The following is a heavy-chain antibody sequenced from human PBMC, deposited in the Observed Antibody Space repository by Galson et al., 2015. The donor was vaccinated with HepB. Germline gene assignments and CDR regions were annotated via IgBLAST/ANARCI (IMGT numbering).Heavy chain of an antibody. CDR2: ISSSSSYI. Sequence: SLRLSCAASGFTFSSYSMNWVRQAPGKGLEWVSSISSSSSYIYYADSVKGRFTISRDNAKNSLYLQMNSLRAEDTAVYYCAGDSSSWYDFDYWGQGTLVTVSS. V-gene: IGHV3-21*01. CDR3: AGDSSSWYDFDY. J-gene: IGHJ4*02. D-gene: IGHD6-13*01. CDR1: GFTFSSYS.